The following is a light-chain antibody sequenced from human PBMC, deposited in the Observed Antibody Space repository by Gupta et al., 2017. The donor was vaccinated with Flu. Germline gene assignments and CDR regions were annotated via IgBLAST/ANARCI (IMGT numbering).Light chain of an antibody. CDR3: MQDANSPFA. CDR2: QVS. V-gene: IGKV2-30*01. Sequence: VTLRQPASISCTSSQGLVYSDGNTYLHWFQQRPGQSPRRLIYQVSYRDSGVPDRFSGSGSGTDFTLTISRLETEDFGMYFCMQDANSPFAFGQGTTVE. CDR1: QGLVYSDGNTY. J-gene: IGKJ1*01.